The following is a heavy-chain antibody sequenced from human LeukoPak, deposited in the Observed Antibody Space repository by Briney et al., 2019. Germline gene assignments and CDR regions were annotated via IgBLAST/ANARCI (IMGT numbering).Heavy chain of an antibody. CDR2: IIPIFGTA. D-gene: IGHD3-22*01. CDR3: ARDRVYYYDSSGYYYPHY. V-gene: IGHV1-69*13. J-gene: IGHJ4*02. CDR1: GGTFSSYA. Sequence: ASVKVSCKASGGTFSSYAISWVRQAPGQGLEWMGGIIPIFGTANYAQKFQGRVTITADESTSTAYMELSSLRSEDTAVYYCARDRVYYYDSSGYYYPHYWGQGTLVTVSS.